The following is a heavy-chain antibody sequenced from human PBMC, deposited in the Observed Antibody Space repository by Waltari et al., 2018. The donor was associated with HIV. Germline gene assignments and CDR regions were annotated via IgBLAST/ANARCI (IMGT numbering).Heavy chain of an antibody. CDR3: ATEEGYGSGSYLDY. Sequence: EEHLVESGGDLVKPGGCLRLSCSASGLTFSDAWMTWVRQAPGKGVGVSGRIKSKADGGTTEYAAAVKGRFTISRDDSKNTLFLQMNSLKTEDTAVYYCATEEGYGSGSYLDYWGQGTLLTVSS. J-gene: IGHJ4*02. V-gene: IGHV3-15*01. CDR2: IKSKADGGTT. D-gene: IGHD3-10*01. CDR1: GLTFSDAW.